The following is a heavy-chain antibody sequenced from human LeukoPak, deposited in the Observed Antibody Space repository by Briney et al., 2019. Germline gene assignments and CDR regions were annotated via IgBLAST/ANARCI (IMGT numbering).Heavy chain of an antibody. V-gene: IGHV7-4-1*02. CDR3: ARDLEGFGELLYNWFDP. D-gene: IGHD3-10*01. CDR1: GYTFTSYA. J-gene: IGHJ5*02. CDR2: INTNTGNP. Sequence: ASVKVSCKASGYTFTSYAMNWVRQAPGQGLEWMGWINTNTGNPTYAQGFTGRFVFSLDTSVSTAYLQISSLKAEDTAVYYCARDLEGFGELLYNWFDPWGQGTLVTVSS.